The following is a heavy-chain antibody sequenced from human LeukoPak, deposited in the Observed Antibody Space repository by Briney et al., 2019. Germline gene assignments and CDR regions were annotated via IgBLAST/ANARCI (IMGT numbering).Heavy chain of an antibody. D-gene: IGHD2-2*01. J-gene: IGHJ4*02. CDR1: GGSISIDY. V-gene: IGHV4-4*07. Sequence: SETLSLTCTVSGGSISIDYWGWIRQPAGKGLEWIGRTYTRGRTNYNPSRKSRVTLSEEPCKNQFTLKLSSVTAAGRAVYYCARDCSSTRCCWWGFGYWGQGTLVTVSS. CDR2: TYTRGRT. CDR3: ARDCSSTRCCWWGFGY.